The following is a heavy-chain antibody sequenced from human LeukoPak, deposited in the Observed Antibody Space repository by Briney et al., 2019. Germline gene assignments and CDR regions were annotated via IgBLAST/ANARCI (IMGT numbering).Heavy chain of an antibody. V-gene: IGHV3-23*01. CDR3: AKDRGIAAAGSGYFAH. Sequence: PSGSLTLTCSASGFTFSSYARSWVGQAPGQGLEWWLVISGSGGSTYYEDSVKGRVTTSTDNSKNKLYLQMNSLKAEDTAVYYCAKDRGIAAAGSGYFAHWGQGTLVTVSS. CDR2: ISGSGGST. D-gene: IGHD6-13*01. J-gene: IGHJ4*02. CDR1: GFTFSSYA.